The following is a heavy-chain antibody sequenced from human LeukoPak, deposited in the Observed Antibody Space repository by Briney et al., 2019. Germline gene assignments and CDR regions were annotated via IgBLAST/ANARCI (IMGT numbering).Heavy chain of an antibody. D-gene: IGHD5-18*01. Sequence: GGSLRLSCAASGFTFSSYGMHWVRQAPGKGLEWVAVISYDGSNKYYADSVKGRFTISRDNSKNTLYLQMNSLRAEDTAVYYCAKGSEGYGYGDWGQGTLVTVSS. CDR2: ISYDGSNK. CDR3: AKGSEGYGYGD. CDR1: GFTFSSYG. J-gene: IGHJ4*02. V-gene: IGHV3-30*18.